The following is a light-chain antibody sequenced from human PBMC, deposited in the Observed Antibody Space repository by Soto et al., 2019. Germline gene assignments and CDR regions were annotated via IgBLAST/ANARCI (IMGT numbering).Light chain of an antibody. CDR3: SSYTSSSRV. J-gene: IGLJ3*02. CDR2: DVS. CDR1: SSDVGGYNY. V-gene: IGLV2-14*01. Sequence: QSVLTQPASVSGSPGQSITISCTGTSSDVGGYNYVSWYQQHPGKAPKLMIYDVSNRPSGVSNRFSGSKSGNTASLTISGLQAGDEADYYCSSYTSSSRVFGGGTKLTVL.